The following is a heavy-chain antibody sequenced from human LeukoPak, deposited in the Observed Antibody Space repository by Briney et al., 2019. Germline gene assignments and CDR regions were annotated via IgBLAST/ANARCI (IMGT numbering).Heavy chain of an antibody. J-gene: IGHJ4*02. V-gene: IGHV3-23*01. CDR1: GFTFSTYA. D-gene: IGHD3-10*01. Sequence: PGGSLRLSCAASGFTFSTYAMSWVRQAPGKGLESVSGISASDGSTYYADSVKGRFTISRDNSKNTLYLQMNSLRAEDTAIYYCAKRPYGSGGAFDSWGQGTLVTVSS. CDR3: AKRPYGSGGAFDS. CDR2: ISASDGST.